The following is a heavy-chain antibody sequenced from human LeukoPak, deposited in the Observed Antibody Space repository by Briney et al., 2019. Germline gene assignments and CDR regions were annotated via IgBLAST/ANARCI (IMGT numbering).Heavy chain of an antibody. CDR2: ISCYNGNS. J-gene: IGHJ6*02. CDR3: ARDAGDGMDV. CDR1: GYNFTTYG. V-gene: IGHV1-18*01. Sequence: GASVKVSCKASGYNFTTYGVSWLRQAPGQRPEWMGWISCYNGNSKSSEKFQGRVTMTIETSTSTVYMELRTLKNDDTAVYYCARDAGDGMDVWGLGTTVIVSS.